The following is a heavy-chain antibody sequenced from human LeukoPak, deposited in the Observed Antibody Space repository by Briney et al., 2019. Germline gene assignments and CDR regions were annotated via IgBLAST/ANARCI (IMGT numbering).Heavy chain of an antibody. D-gene: IGHD3-22*01. Sequence: PGRSLRLSCAASGFTFSSYGMHWVRQAPGKGLEWVAVISYDGSDKYYADSVKGRFTISRDNSKNTLYLQMNSLRAEDAAVYYCAKEALDYYDSSGYYDYWGQGTLVTVSS. J-gene: IGHJ4*02. CDR1: GFTFSSYG. V-gene: IGHV3-30*18. CDR3: AKEALDYYDSSGYYDY. CDR2: ISYDGSDK.